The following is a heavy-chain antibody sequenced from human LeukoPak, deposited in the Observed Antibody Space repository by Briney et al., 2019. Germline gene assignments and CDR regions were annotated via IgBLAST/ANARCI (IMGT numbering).Heavy chain of an antibody. V-gene: IGHV1-18*01. Sequence: ASVKVSCKASGYTFTNYGITWVRQAPGQGLEWMGWINTYNGNTNFVQKLQGRVTMTTDTSTSTAYMELSSLRSEDTAVYYCARRAYYYDSSGYYYGYWGQGTLVTVSS. D-gene: IGHD3-22*01. CDR1: GYTFTNYG. CDR2: INTYNGNT. J-gene: IGHJ4*02. CDR3: ARRAYYYDSSGYYYGY.